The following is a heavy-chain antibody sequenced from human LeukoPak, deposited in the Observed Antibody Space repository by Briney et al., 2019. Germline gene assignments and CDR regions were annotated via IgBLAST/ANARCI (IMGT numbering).Heavy chain of an antibody. CDR2: IYHSGST. CDR1: GYSISSGYY. V-gene: IGHV4-38-2*02. Sequence: SETLSLTCTVSGYSISSGYYWGWIRQPPGKGLEWIGSIYHSGSTYYNPSRKSRVTISVDTSKNQFSLKLSSVTAADTAVYYCARLKNDEITMVRGVTLYYFDYWGQGTLVTVSS. D-gene: IGHD3-10*01. CDR3: ARLKNDEITMVRGVTLYYFDY. J-gene: IGHJ4*02.